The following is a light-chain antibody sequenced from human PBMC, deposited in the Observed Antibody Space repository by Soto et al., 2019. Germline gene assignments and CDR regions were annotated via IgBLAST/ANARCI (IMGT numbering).Light chain of an antibody. CDR3: QSYTTSPPWLT. Sequence: EIVLTQSPGTLSLSPGERATLSCRASQSVSSSYLGWYQQKPRQAPRLLIYGASNRATGIPDRFSGSGSGTDFTLTISRLEPEDFAVYYCQSYTTSPPWLTFGGGTKVEIK. CDR1: QSVSSSY. V-gene: IGKV3-20*01. J-gene: IGKJ4*01. CDR2: GAS.